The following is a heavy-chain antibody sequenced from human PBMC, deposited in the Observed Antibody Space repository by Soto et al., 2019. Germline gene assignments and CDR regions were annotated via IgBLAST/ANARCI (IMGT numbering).Heavy chain of an antibody. CDR1: GYTFTSYY. D-gene: IGHD2-2*01. Sequence: ASVKVSCKASGYTFTSYYMHWVRQAPGQGLEWMGIINPSGGSTSYAQKFQGRVTMTRDTSTSTVYMELSSLRSEDTAVYYCARALLIVPAAMPLQHWGQGTLVTVSS. CDR3: ARALLIVPAAMPLQH. J-gene: IGHJ1*01. V-gene: IGHV1-46*01. CDR2: INPSGGST.